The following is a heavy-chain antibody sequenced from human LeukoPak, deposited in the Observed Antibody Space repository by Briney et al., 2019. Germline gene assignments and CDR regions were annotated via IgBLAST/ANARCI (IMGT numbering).Heavy chain of an antibody. V-gene: IGHV1-69*13. Sequence: SVKVSCKASGGTFSSYAISWVRQAPGQGLEWMGGIIPIFGTANYAQKFQGRVTITADESTSTAYMELSSLRSEDTAVYYCAKDRVDYYYDSSGYPYWGQGTLVTVSS. J-gene: IGHJ4*02. D-gene: IGHD3-22*01. CDR1: GGTFSSYA. CDR2: IIPIFGTA. CDR3: AKDRVDYYYDSSGYPY.